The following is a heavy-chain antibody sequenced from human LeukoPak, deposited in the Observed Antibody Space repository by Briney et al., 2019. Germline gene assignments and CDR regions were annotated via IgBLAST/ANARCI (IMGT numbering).Heavy chain of an antibody. CDR2: IIHILGIA. D-gene: IGHD6-19*01. CDR1: GGTFSSYT. J-gene: IGHJ4*02. Sequence: ASVKVSRKASGGTFSSYTISGVRQAPGKGLEGMGRIIHILGIANYAQKFQRRLTITADNSTHTAYMELSSLRTEDTAVYYCARNIFKGSGWYPFDYWGQGTLVSVPS. V-gene: IGHV1-69*02. CDR3: ARNIFKGSGWYPFDY.